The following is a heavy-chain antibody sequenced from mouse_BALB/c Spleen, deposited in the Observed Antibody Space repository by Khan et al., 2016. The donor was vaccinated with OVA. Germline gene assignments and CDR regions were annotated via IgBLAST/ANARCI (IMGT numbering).Heavy chain of an antibody. CDR1: ALAFSSYD. V-gene: IGHV5-9*02. Sequence: EVELVESGGGLVKSGGSLKPSCAPSALAFSSYDLSWVRLTPEKRLEWVATISGTGIYTYYPDSVKGRFTISRDNARNTLYLQMSSLRSEDTALFNCARPSCEGKARLTYWGQGALGTVSA. CDR2: ISGTGIYT. CDR3: ARPSCEGKARLTY. D-gene: IGHD1-3*01. J-gene: IGHJ3*01.